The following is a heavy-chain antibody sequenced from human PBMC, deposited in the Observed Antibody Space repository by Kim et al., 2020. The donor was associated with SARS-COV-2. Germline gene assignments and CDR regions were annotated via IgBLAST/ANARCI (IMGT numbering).Heavy chain of an antibody. J-gene: IGHJ4*01. Sequence: GGSLRLSCAASGLTSSSSAMSWARQAPGKGLEWVSVISGRGDTTYYADSVKGRFTISRDNSKNTLYLQMNSLRAEDTAVDYCAKVERDSSSWTHFYYWG. V-gene: IGHV3-23*01. D-gene: IGHD6-13*01. CDR2: ISGRGDTT. CDR1: GLTSSSSA. CDR3: AKVERDSSSWTHFYY.